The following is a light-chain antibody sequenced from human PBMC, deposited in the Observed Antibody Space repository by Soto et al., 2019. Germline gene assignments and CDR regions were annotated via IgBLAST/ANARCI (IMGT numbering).Light chain of an antibody. CDR3: QQYGSSLLT. CDR2: GAS. Sequence: IVLTQSPGTLSLSPGERATLSCRASQSVSSSYLGWYQQKPGQAPRLLIYGASSRATGIPDRFSGSGSGTDFILTISRLEPEDFAVYYCQQYGSSLLTFGGGAKV. J-gene: IGKJ4*01. CDR1: QSVSSSY. V-gene: IGKV3-20*01.